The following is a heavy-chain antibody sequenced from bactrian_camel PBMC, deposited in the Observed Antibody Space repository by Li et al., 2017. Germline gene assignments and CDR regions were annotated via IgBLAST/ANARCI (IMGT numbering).Heavy chain of an antibody. Sequence: DVQLVESGGGSVQAGGSLGLSCEASGFDSSGFVFSTWCMGWFRQAPGKKREGIAVIDDDSSTEFADSVKGRFTISKDNAKNTLYLQMNSLQHEDTAMYYCAAKLPFECYVDSSDFDNWGQGTQVTVS. V-gene: IGHV3S10*01. CDR3: AAKLPFECYVDSSDFDN. J-gene: IGHJ4*01. CDR1: GFVFSTWC. CDR2: IDDDSST. D-gene: IGHD3*01.